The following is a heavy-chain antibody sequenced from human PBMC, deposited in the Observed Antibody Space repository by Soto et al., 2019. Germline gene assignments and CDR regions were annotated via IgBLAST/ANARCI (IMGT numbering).Heavy chain of an antibody. CDR1: GFTFSSYG. CDR3: ARAGRVATYYYYMDV. J-gene: IGHJ6*03. V-gene: IGHV3-33*01. Sequence: QVQLVESGGGVVQPGRSLRLSCAASGFTFSSYGMHWVRQAPGKGLEWVAVIWYDGSNKYYADSVKGRFTISRDNSKNTLYLQMNSLRAEDTAVYYCARAGRVATYYYYMDVWGKGTTVTVSS. D-gene: IGHD5-12*01. CDR2: IWYDGSNK.